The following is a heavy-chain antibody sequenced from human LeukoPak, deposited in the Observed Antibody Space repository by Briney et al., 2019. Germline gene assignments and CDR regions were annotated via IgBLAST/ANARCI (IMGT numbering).Heavy chain of an antibody. CDR3: AREPVIVVQHAFDI. D-gene: IGHD3-22*01. CDR1: GGSISSSNW. V-gene: IGHV4-4*02. CDR2: IYHSGST. Sequence: PSGTLSLTCAVSGGSISSSNWWSWVRQPPGKGLEWIGEIYHSGSTNYNPSLKSRVTISVDTSKNQFSLKLSSVTAADTAVYYCAREPVIVVQHAFDIWGQGTMVTVSS. J-gene: IGHJ3*02.